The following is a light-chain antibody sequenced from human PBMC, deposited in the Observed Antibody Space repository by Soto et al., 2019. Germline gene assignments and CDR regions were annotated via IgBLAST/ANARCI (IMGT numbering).Light chain of an antibody. CDR1: QSVSSNY. CDR2: GAS. CDR3: QQYGSSPTT. J-gene: IGKJ1*01. V-gene: IGKV3-20*01. Sequence: EIVLTQSPGTLSLSPGERATLSCRASQSVSSNYLAWYQQKPGQAPRLLIYGASSRATGIPDRFSGSGSGKDFSLTISRLEPEDFAVYNCQQYGSSPTTFGQGTKVEIK.